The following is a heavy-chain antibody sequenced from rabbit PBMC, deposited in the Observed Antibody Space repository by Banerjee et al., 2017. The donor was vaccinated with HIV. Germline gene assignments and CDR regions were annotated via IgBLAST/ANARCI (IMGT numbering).Heavy chain of an antibody. CDR2: IYTGSGNI. CDR1: GFSFSSSDY. D-gene: IGHD6-1*01. Sequence: QSLEESGGDLVKPGASLTLTCTASGFSFSSSDYMCWVRQAPGRGLEWIGDIYTGSGNIYYASWVNGRFTISKASWTTVTLQMTSLTAADTATYFCARDIDNGYGGYGYGMDLWGQGTLVTVS. CDR3: ARDIDNGYGGYGYGMDL. J-gene: IGHJ6*01. V-gene: IGHV1S40*01.